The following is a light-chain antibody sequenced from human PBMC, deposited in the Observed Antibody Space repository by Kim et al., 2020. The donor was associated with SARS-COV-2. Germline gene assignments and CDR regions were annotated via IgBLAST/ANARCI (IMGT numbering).Light chain of an antibody. CDR3: QAWDSSVPGV. V-gene: IGLV3-1*01. CDR2: QDS. J-gene: IGLJ3*02. CDR1: KLGDKY. Sequence: SYELTQPPSVSVSPGQTASITCSGDKLGDKYACWYQQKPGQSPVLVIYQDSKRPSGIPERFSGSNSGNTATLTISGTQAMDEADYYCQAWDSSVPGVFGGGTQLTVL.